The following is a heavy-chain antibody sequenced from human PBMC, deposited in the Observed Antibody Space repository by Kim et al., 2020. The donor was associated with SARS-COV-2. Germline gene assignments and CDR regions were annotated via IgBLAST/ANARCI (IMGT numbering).Heavy chain of an antibody. J-gene: IGHJ6*02. V-gene: IGHV6-1*01. Sequence: SQTLSLTCAISGDSVSSNSAAWNWIRQSPSRGLEWLGRTYYRSKWYNDYAVSVKSRITINPDTSKNQFSLQLNSVTPEDTAVYYCAREGELGIVVVPAAKTSMGWYYYYGMDVWGQGTTVTVSS. CDR2: TYYRSKWYN. D-gene: IGHD2-2*01. CDR1: GDSVSSNSAA. CDR3: AREGELGIVVVPAAKTSMGWYYYYGMDV.